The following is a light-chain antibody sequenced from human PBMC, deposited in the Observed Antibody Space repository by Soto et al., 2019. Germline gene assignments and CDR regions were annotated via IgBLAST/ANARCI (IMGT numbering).Light chain of an antibody. Sequence: QSALTQPASVSGSPGQSITISCAGTRDDIGAYDYVSWYQQHPGNAPKLLVYEVTNRPSGVSFRFSGSKSGNTASLTISGLQPEDEGDYYCTSYTSTSSLLFGGGTKVTVL. CDR3: TSYTSTSSLL. V-gene: IGLV2-14*01. J-gene: IGLJ2*01. CDR2: EVT. CDR1: RDDIGAYDY.